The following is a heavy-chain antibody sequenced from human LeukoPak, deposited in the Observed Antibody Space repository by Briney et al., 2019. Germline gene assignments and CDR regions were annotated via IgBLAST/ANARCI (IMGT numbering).Heavy chain of an antibody. CDR1: GGSISRSSYY. CDR3: ARDRSSGYYSDAFDI. Sequence: SETLSLTCTVSGGSISRSSYYWGWIRQPPGKGLEWIGSINYSGSTYYNASLKSRVTISVDTSKNQFSLKLSSVTAADMAVYYCARDRSSGYYSDAFDIWGQGTMVTVSS. D-gene: IGHD3-22*01. CDR2: INYSGST. V-gene: IGHV4-39*07. J-gene: IGHJ3*02.